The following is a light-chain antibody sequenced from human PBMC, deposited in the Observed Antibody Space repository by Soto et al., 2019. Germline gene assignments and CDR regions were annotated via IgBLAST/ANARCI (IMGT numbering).Light chain of an antibody. CDR3: AAWDASLSACV. J-gene: IGLJ1*01. V-gene: IGLV1-44*01. Sequence: QSVLTQPPSASGTPGQRVTISCSGSSSNIGSNSVNWYQQLPGTAPKLLIYTNNQRPSGVHDRFSGSKSGTSGSLAISGLLSEDEADYYCAAWDASLSACVFGNGTKLTVL. CDR2: TNN. CDR1: SSNIGSNS.